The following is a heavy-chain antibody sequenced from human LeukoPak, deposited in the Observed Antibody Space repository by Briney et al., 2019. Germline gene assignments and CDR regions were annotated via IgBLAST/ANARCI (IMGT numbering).Heavy chain of an antibody. CDR3: ARGKLEQRTLFDY. J-gene: IGHJ4*02. CDR1: GASFSRDY. Sequence: SETLSLTCADYGASFSRDYWSWIRQPLGKGLEWIGEVNQSGSTKYNPSLKSRVTISVDTSKNQFSLKLSSVTAADTAVYYCARGKLEQRTLFDYWGQGTLVTVSS. D-gene: IGHD1/OR15-1a*01. CDR2: VNQSGST. V-gene: IGHV4-34*01.